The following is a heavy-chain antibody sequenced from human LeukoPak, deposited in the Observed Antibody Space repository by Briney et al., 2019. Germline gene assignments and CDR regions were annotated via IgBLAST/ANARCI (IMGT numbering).Heavy chain of an antibody. CDR2: IIPIFGTA. V-gene: IGHV1-69*01. D-gene: IGHD3-22*01. J-gene: IGHJ2*01. Sequence: SVKVSCKASGGTFSSYAISWVRQAPGQGLEWMGGIIPIFGTANYAQKFQGRVTITADESTSTAYMELSSLRSEDTAVYYCARDRNPYYYDSSGPIGGFDLWGRGTLVTASS. CDR3: ARDRNPYYYDSSGPIGGFDL. CDR1: GGTFSSYA.